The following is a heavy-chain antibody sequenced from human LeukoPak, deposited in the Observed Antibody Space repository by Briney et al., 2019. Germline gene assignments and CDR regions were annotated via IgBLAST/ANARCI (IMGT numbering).Heavy chain of an antibody. J-gene: IGHJ6*03. Sequence: SETLSLTCTVSGGSISSSSYYWGWIRQPPGKGLEWIGSIYYSGSTYYNPSLKSRVTISVDTSKNQFSLKLSSVTAADTAVYYCARTNMVRGVIPYYYYYYMDVWGKGTTVTISS. D-gene: IGHD3-10*01. V-gene: IGHV4-39*07. CDR2: IYYSGST. CDR1: GGSISSSSYY. CDR3: ARTNMVRGVIPYYYYYYMDV.